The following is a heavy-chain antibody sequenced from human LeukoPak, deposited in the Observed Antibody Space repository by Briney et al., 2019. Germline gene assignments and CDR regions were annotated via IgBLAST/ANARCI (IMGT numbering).Heavy chain of an antibody. CDR3: ATNGGFYGMDV. CDR2: ISYDGSNK. D-gene: IGHD3-16*01. CDR1: GFTFSSYA. V-gene: IGHV3-30-3*01. Sequence: QPGRSLRLSCAASGFTFSSYAMHWVLQAPGKGLEWVAVISYDGSNKYYADSVKGRFTISRDNSKNTLYLQMNSLRAEDTAVYYCATNGGFYGMDVWGQGTTVTVSS. J-gene: IGHJ6*02.